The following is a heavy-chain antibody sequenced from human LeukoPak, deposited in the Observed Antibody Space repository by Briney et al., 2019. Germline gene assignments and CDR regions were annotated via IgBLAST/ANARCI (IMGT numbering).Heavy chain of an antibody. V-gene: IGHV1-18*01. CDR2: ISAYNGNT. D-gene: IGHD5-12*01. J-gene: IGHJ6*03. Sequence: GASVKVSCKASGYTFTSYGISWVRQAPGQGLEWMGWISAYNGNTNYAQKLQGRVTMTTDTSTSTAYMELRSLRSDDTAVYYCARVYSGYDQVSLITRFYYYYYYMDVWGKGTTVTISS. CDR1: GYTFTSYG. CDR3: ARVYSGYDQVSLITRFYYYYYYMDV.